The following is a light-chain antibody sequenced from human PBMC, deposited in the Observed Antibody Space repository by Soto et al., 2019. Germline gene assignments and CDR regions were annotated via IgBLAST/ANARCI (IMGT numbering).Light chain of an antibody. CDR2: AAS. CDR3: QQRNNWPPEIT. J-gene: IGKJ5*01. Sequence: DIQMTQSPSSLSASVGDMVTITCRAIQGISNYLAWYQQKPGKVPKLLIYAASTLQSGVPSRFSGSGSGTDFTLTISSLEPEDFAVYYCQQRNNWPPEITFGQGTRLEI. V-gene: IGKV1-27*01. CDR1: QGISNY.